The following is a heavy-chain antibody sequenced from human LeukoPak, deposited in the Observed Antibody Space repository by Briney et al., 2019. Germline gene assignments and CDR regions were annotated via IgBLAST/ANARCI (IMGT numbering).Heavy chain of an antibody. D-gene: IGHD6-19*01. CDR1: GFTYSSSG. CDR2: IWYDGSNK. J-gene: IGHJ4*02. CDR3: ARGSGWYVIDY. Sequence: PGGSLRLSCAASGFTYSSSGMHWVRQGPGKGLDWVAVIWYDGSNKYYADSVKGRFTISRDNSKNTLYLQMNSLRAEDTAVYYCARGSGWYVIDYWGQGTLVTVSS. V-gene: IGHV3-33*01.